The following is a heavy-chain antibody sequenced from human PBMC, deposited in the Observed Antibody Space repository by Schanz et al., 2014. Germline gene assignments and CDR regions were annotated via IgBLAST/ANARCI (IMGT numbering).Heavy chain of an antibody. V-gene: IGHV3-11*05. CDR2: ISDSGTYT. J-gene: IGHJ4*02. Sequence: QVQVVQSGGGLVKPGGSLRLSCAASGFVFGDYYMTWIRQAPGKGLEWLSYISDSGTYTNYADSVKGRFTISRDNAKSSLYLQMNSLRVEDTAVYYCATGPHIVVAFDYWGQGTLXTVSS. D-gene: IGHD2-21*01. CDR1: GFVFGDYY. CDR3: ATGPHIVVAFDY.